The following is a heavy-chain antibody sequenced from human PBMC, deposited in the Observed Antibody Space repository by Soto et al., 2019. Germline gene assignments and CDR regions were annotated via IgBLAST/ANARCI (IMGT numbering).Heavy chain of an antibody. CDR3: ARERTVAGNDC. J-gene: IGHJ4*02. CDR2: RNHNSGNT. Sequence: QVQLVQSGAEVKKPGASVKVSCKASGYTFTSYDINWVRQATGQGLEWMGWRNHNSGNTGYAQKFQGRVTMTRNTSISTVYMDLSSLRSEDTAVYYCARERTVAGNDCWGQGTLVTVSS. V-gene: IGHV1-8*01. CDR1: GYTFTSYD. D-gene: IGHD6-19*01.